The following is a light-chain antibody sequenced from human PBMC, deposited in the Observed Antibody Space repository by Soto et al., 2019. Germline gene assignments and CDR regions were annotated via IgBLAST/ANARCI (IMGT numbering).Light chain of an antibody. CDR3: LESTRFTWP. V-gene: IGKV1-17*03. CDR2: AAS. CDR1: QGLNNY. J-gene: IGKJ5*01. Sequence: DIQMTQRPSSLSVYVGDRVTITCRASQGLNNYLAWFQQKPGKAPKRLIYAASSLQIGVPSRFSGSGSGTEFTLTISSLQPEDIARYYSLESTRFTWPFGQGTRLEIK.